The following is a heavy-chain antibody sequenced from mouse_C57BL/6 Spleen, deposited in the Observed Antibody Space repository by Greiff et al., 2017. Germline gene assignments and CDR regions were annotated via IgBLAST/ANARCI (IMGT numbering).Heavy chain of an antibody. Sequence: QVKLQQPGAELVRPGSSVKLSCKASGYTFTSYWMHWVKQRPIQGLEWIGNIDTSDSETHYNQKFKDKATVTVYKSSSTDYLQLISLTSEDAAVYDCAIRRVLRGYAMDYWGQGTSVTVSS. CDR1: GYTFTSYW. V-gene: IGHV1-52*01. CDR2: IDTSDSET. CDR3: AIRRVLRGYAMDY. J-gene: IGHJ4*01. D-gene: IGHD1-1*01.